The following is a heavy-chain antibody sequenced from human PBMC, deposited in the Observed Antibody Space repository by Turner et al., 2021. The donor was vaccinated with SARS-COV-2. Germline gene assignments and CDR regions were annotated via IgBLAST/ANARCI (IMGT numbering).Heavy chain of an antibody. D-gene: IGHD3-16*02. Sequence: LQLQESGPGLVKPSETLSLTCTVSGCSISSSSYYLGLIRQPPGKGLEWIGSIYYSGITYYNPSLKSRVTISVDTSKNQFSLKLSSVTAADTAVYYCARGTMITFGGVIVKSRFPFDYWGQGTLVTVSS. J-gene: IGHJ4*02. CDR2: IYYSGIT. CDR3: ARGTMITFGGVIVKSRFPFDY. V-gene: IGHV4-39*02. CDR1: GCSISSSSYY.